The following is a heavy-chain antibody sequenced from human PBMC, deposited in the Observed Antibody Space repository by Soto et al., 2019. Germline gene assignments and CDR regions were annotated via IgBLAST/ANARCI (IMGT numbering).Heavy chain of an antibody. CDR1: GFTFSNYA. CDR2: ISGSGDST. J-gene: IGHJ4*02. V-gene: IGHV3-23*01. CDR3: AKRTSGRYFDY. Sequence: EVQLLESGGNLVQPGGSLRLSCAASGFTFSNYAMSWVRQAPGKGLEWVSVISGSGDSTYYADSVKGRFTISRDNSKNPLYLQMNSLRAEDTAVYYCAKRTSGRYFDYWGQGTLVTVSS. D-gene: IGHD6-19*01.